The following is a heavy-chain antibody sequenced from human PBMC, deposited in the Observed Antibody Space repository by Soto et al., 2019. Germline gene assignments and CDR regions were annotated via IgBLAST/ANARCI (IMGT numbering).Heavy chain of an antibody. Sequence: TLSLTCTVSGGSIRDYYWGWIRQSPGKGLEWIGYIYYTGTTKYNPSLKSRVTISVDSSKNQFSLKLDSVTAADTAVYYCAKDSGYNYGYFRWFDPWGQGTLVTVSS. CDR3: AKDSGYNYGYFRWFDP. CDR2: IYYTGTT. V-gene: IGHV4-59*12. J-gene: IGHJ5*02. CDR1: GGSIRDYY. D-gene: IGHD5-18*01.